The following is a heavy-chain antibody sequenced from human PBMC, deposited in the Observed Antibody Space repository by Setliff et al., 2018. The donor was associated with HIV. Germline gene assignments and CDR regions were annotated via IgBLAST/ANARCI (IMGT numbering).Heavy chain of an antibody. Sequence: PGGSLRLSCAASGFTFGVTLSDYYMIWIRQAPGKGLEWVASLSGSDTKTYYVDSVKGRFTISNDYAKNSVYLQMNSLRDEDTAVNYCVRGGWELDYWGQGTPVTVSS. CDR2: LSGSDTKT. D-gene: IGHD1-26*01. J-gene: IGHJ4*02. CDR1: GFTFGVTLSDYY. V-gene: IGHV3-11*01. CDR3: VRGGWELDY.